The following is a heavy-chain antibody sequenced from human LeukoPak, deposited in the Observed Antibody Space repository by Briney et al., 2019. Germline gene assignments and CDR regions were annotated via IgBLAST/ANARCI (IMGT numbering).Heavy chain of an antibody. CDR2: IGSGTSQI. V-gene: IGHV3-21*04. CDR3: AKDPAEYCSSTSCYPFDY. D-gene: IGHD2-2*01. Sequence: GGSLRLSCAASGFSFSAYSMNWVRQTPGKGLEWVSAIGSGTSQIWYADSVKGRFTISRDNAKNSLYLQMNSLRAEDTAVYYCAKDPAEYCSSTSCYPFDYWGQGTLVTVSS. CDR1: GFSFSAYS. J-gene: IGHJ4*02.